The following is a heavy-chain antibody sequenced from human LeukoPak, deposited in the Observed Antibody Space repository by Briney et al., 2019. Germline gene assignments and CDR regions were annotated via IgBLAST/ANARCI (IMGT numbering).Heavy chain of an antibody. V-gene: IGHV4-59*08. CDR2: IYYSGST. Sequence: SETQSLTCTVSGGSISSYYWSWIRQPPGKGLEWIGYIYYSGSTNYNPSLKSRVTISVDTSKNQFSLKLSSVTAADTAVYYCARHEPSVLLVPIFDYWGQGTLVTVSS. D-gene: IGHD3-10*01. CDR1: GGSISSYY. CDR3: ARHEPSVLLVPIFDY. J-gene: IGHJ4*02.